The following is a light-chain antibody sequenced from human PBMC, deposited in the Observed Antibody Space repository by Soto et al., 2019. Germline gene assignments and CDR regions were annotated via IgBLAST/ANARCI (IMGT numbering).Light chain of an antibody. CDR1: QDISHY. V-gene: IGKV1-33*01. Sequence: DIQMTQSRSSLSGSVGDTVTITWQASQDISHYLNWYQQKPGKALKLLIYDASNLHPGVPSRFRGSGSGTEFSFNITSLQPEDVATYYCQQYDDLPITLGQGTRLEI. J-gene: IGKJ5*01. CDR2: DAS. CDR3: QQYDDLPIT.